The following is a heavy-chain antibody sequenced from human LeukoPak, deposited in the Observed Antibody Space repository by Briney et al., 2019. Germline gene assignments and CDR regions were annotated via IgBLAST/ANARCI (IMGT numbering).Heavy chain of an antibody. Sequence: PGRSLRLSCAASGFTFDNSVMHWVRQAPGKGLEWVAAIWYDGSNIYYADSVKGRFTISRDNSKNTLSLQMNSLRAEDTAVYYCTREASSIFDYWGQGTLVTVSS. D-gene: IGHD2-2*01. CDR1: GFTFDNSV. CDR2: IWYDGSNI. V-gene: IGHV3-33*01. CDR3: TREASSIFDY. J-gene: IGHJ4*02.